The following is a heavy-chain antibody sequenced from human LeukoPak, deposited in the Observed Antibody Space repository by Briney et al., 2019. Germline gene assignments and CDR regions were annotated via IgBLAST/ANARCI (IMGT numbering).Heavy chain of an antibody. CDR1: GGSISSSNW. CDR2: IYHSGST. CDR3: ARHRSGSFDS. V-gene: IGHV4-4*02. J-gene: IGHJ4*02. Sequence: PSETLSLTCAVSGGSISSSNWWSWVRQPPGKGLEWIGEIYHSGSTNYNPSLKSRVTISVDTSKNQLSLRLSSVTAADTAVYYCARHRSGSFDSWGQGTLVTVSS. D-gene: IGHD3-3*01.